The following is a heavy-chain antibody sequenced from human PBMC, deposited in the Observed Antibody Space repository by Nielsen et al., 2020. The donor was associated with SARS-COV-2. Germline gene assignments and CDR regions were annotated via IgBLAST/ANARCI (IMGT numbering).Heavy chain of an antibody. D-gene: IGHD3-22*01. CDR1: EFTFSKYG. V-gene: IGHV3-74*01. Sequence: GESLKISCVGSEFTFSKYGMNWVRQAPGKGLAWVAHINSDGSRTTYADSVKGRFTISRDNTENTLYLQMNSLRADDTAVYYCVRVRDDGYYYDTGPFDYWGPGALVTVSS. CDR3: VRVRDDGYYYDTGPFDY. CDR2: INSDGSRT. J-gene: IGHJ4*02.